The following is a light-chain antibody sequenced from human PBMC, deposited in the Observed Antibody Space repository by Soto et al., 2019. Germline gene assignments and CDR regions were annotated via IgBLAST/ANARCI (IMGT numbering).Light chain of an antibody. Sequence: EIVLTQSPGTLSLSPGERATLSCRASQSVSSSYLAWYQQKPAQAPRLLIYGASSRATGTPARFSGSGSGTDYTLTISRLEPEDFAVYYCQQYGSSPPVTFGQGTRLEMK. V-gene: IGKV3-20*01. CDR1: QSVSSSY. CDR3: QQYGSSPPVT. CDR2: GAS. J-gene: IGKJ5*01.